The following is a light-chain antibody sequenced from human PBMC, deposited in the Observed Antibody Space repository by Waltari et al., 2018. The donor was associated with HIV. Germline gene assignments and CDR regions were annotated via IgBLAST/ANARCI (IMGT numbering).Light chain of an antibody. CDR1: TSNIGAGYD. CDR2: GKT. J-gene: IGLJ2*01. Sequence: QSVLTQPPSVSGAPGQRVTISCTGNTSNIGAGYDVHWYQQLPGTAPKLLIYGKTERPYRVPDRFSGATSGTAASLAITGLQADDEADFYCQSYDSSLSGVIFGGGTKLTVL. CDR3: QSYDSSLSGVI. V-gene: IGLV1-40*01.